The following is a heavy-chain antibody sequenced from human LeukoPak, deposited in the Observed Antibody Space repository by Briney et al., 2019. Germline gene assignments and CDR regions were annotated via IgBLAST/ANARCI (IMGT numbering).Heavy chain of an antibody. Sequence: GASVKVSCKASGGTFSSYAISWVRQAPGQGLQWMGKIIPILGLTNYAQKFQGRVTITADRSTSTAYMELSSLRSEDTAVYYCAKSGGSGDNNWFDPWGQGTLVTVSS. CDR3: AKSGGSGDNNWFDP. V-gene: IGHV1-69*04. CDR2: IIPILGLT. J-gene: IGHJ5*02. D-gene: IGHD3-10*01. CDR1: GGTFSSYA.